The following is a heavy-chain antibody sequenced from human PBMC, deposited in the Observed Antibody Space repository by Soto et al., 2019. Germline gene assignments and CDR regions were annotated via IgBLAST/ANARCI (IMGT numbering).Heavy chain of an antibody. V-gene: IGHV1-69*13. CDR2: IIPIFGTT. Sequence: VKVSCKASGGTFSNYAISWVRQAPGQGLEWMGGIIPIFGTTNYAQKFQGRVTITADESTSTAYMKLSSLRSQDTAVYYCARDSGGPGRYFDYWGQGTLVTVSS. CDR1: GGTFSNYA. D-gene: IGHD3-10*01. CDR3: ARDSGGPGRYFDY. J-gene: IGHJ4*02.